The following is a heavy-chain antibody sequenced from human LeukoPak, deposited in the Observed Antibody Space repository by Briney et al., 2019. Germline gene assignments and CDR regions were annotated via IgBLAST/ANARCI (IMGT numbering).Heavy chain of an antibody. J-gene: IGHJ3*02. CDR1: GGSISSYY. D-gene: IGHD3-3*01. Sequence: SETLSLTCTVSGGSISSYYWNWIRQPPGEGLEWIGYFHYSGSTNYNPSLKSRVTILVDTSKNQFSLKLSSVAAADTAVFYCARVASGYDVFDIWGQGTMVTVSS. CDR2: FHYSGST. V-gene: IGHV4-59*01. CDR3: ARVASGYDVFDI.